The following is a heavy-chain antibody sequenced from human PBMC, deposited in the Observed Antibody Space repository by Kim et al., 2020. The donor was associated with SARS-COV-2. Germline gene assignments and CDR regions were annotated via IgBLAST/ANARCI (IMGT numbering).Heavy chain of an antibody. CDR2: IYYSGST. CDR3: ARSHLRSKGGPVDY. V-gene: IGHV4-39*01. Sequence: SETLSLTCTVSGGSISSSSYYWGWIRQPPGKGLEWIGSIYYSGSTYYNPSLKSRVTISVDTSKNQFSLKLSSVTAADTAVYYCARSHLRSKGGPVDYWGQGTLVTVSS. J-gene: IGHJ4*02. CDR1: GGSISSSSYY. D-gene: IGHD3-16*01.